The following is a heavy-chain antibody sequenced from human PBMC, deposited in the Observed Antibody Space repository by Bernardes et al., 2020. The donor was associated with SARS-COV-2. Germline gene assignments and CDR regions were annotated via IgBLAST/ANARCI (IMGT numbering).Heavy chain of an antibody. CDR3: ARIDEVTGRDY. CDR2: ITSSGGYM. J-gene: IGHJ4*02. D-gene: IGHD6-19*01. CDR1: GFTFSNYN. V-gene: IGHV3-21*01. Sequence: GGSLRLSCAVSGFTFSNYNMNWVRQAPGRGLEWVSSITSSGGYMYATDSVKGRFTISRDNARNLLYLQMSSLRAEDTAVYYCARIDEVTGRDYWGQGTLVTVSS.